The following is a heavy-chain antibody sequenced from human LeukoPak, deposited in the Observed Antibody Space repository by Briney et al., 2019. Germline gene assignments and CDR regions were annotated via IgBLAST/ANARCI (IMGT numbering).Heavy chain of an antibody. J-gene: IGHJ4*02. V-gene: IGHV4-59*01. CDR3: ARRPPWDYGEGFDY. CDR1: GGSISSYY. D-gene: IGHD4-17*01. CDR2: IYYSGST. Sequence: SETLSLTCTVSGGSISSYYWSWIRQPPGKGLEWIGYIYYSGSTNYNPSLKSRVTISVDTSKNQFSLKLSSVTAADTAVYYCARRPPWDYGEGFDYWGQGTLVTVSS.